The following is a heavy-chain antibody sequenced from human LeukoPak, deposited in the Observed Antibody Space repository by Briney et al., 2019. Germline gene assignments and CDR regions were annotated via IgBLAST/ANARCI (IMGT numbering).Heavy chain of an antibody. CDR1: GGSFSGYY. V-gene: IGHV4-34*01. CDR2: INHSGST. CDR3: ARRAPTNWFDP. J-gene: IGHJ5*02. Sequence: PSETLSLTCAVYGGSFSGYYWSWVRQPPGKGVEWIGEINHSGSTNYNPSLKSRVTISVDTSKNQFSLKLSSVTAADTAVYYCARRAPTNWFDPWGQGTLVTVSS.